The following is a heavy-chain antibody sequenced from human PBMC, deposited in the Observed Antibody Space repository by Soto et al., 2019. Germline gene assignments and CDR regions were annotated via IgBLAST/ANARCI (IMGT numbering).Heavy chain of an antibody. CDR2: INGGNGNT. V-gene: IGHV1-3*01. Sequence: QVQLVQSGAAGKKPGASVNISCEASGYTFTGYALHWVRQAPGQRLEWMGWINGGNGNTKYSQKFQGRVTITRDTSTSTIYYELSRLIPEDTAVYCCIWPTIRAFGGLTGPFDRWGQGTQVTVSS. J-gene: IGHJ5*02. CDR3: IWPTIRAFGGLTGPFDR. D-gene: IGHD3-16*01. CDR1: GYTFTGYA.